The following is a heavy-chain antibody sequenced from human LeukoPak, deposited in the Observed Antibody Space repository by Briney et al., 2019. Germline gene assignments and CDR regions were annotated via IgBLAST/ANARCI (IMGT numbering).Heavy chain of an antibody. Sequence: GGSLRLSCAASGFTFSSLAMGWVRQAPGKGLEWVSVISDSGGTTYYADSVKGRFTISRDNSRNTLYLQMNSLRVEDTAIYFCAKDARRSSGWYFFDHWGQGTLVTVSS. CDR2: ISDSGGTT. J-gene: IGHJ4*02. V-gene: IGHV3-23*01. D-gene: IGHD6-19*01. CDR1: GFTFSSLA. CDR3: AKDARRSSGWYFFDH.